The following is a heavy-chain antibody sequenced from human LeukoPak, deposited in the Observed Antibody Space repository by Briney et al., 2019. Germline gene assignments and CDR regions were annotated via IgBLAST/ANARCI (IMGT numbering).Heavy chain of an antibody. CDR2: IYYSGST. CDR1: GGSISSSSYY. CDR3: ASLRGYSGYDDGVYWYFDL. V-gene: IGHV4-39*01. D-gene: IGHD5-12*01. J-gene: IGHJ2*01. Sequence: SETLSLTCTVSGGSISSSSYYWGWIRQPPGKGLEWIGSIYYSGSTYYNPSLKSRVTISVDTSKNQFSLKLSSVTAADTAVYYCASLRGYSGYDDGVYWYFDLWAVAPWSLSPQ.